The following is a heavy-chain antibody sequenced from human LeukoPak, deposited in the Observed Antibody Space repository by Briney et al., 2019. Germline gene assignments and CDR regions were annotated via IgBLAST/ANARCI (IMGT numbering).Heavy chain of an antibody. CDR2: ISWNSGSI. CDR3: VGYNFDY. J-gene: IGHJ4*02. V-gene: IGHV3-9*01. D-gene: IGHD5-24*01. CDR1: GFTFDDYA. Sequence: GGSLRLSCAASGFTFDDYAMHWVRQAPGKSLEWVSGISWNSGSIGYADSVKGRFTISRDNAKNSLYLQMNSLRAEDTALYYCVGYNFDYWAREPWSPSPQ.